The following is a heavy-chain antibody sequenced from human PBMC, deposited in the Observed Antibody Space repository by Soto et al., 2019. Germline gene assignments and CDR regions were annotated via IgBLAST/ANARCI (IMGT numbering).Heavy chain of an antibody. CDR2: IYPGDSDT. V-gene: IGHV5-51*01. D-gene: IGHD6-13*01. CDR3: ARHGIAAAGQPVVTARDGRVLRYYGMDV. J-gene: IGHJ6*02. CDR1: GYSFTSYW. Sequence: PGESLKISCKGSGYSFTSYWIGWVRQMPGKGLEWMGIIYPGDSDTRYSPSFQGQVTISADKSISTAYLQWSSLKASDTAMYYCARHGIAAAGQPVVTARDGRVLRYYGMDVWGQGTTVTVSS.